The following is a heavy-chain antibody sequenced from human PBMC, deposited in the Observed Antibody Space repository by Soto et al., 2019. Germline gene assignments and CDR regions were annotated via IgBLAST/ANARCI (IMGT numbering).Heavy chain of an antibody. V-gene: IGHV3-13*01. CDR2: IGTAGDT. Sequence: GGSLRLSCAASGFTFSSYDMHWVRQATGKGLEWVSAIGTAGDTYYPGSVKGRFTISRDNSKNTLYLQMNSLRAEDTAVYYCARDEGHFDYWGQGTLVTVSS. CDR1: GFTFSSYD. CDR3: ARDEGHFDY. J-gene: IGHJ4*02.